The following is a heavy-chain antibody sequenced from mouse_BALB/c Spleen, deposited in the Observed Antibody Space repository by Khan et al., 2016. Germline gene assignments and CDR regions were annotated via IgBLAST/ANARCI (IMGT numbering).Heavy chain of an antibody. J-gene: IGHJ3*01. Sequence: EVQLQESGPGLVKPSQSLSLTCSVTGYSITSGYYWNWIRQFPGNQLEWMGSIRYDGSNNYNPSLKNRLSITRDTSKNTFFMKLSSVTTEDTATYCCARDDLAGTFGYGGQGTLVTVSA. CDR2: IRYDGSN. CDR3: ARDDLAGTFGY. CDR1: GYSITSGYY. D-gene: IGHD4-1*01. V-gene: IGHV3-6*02.